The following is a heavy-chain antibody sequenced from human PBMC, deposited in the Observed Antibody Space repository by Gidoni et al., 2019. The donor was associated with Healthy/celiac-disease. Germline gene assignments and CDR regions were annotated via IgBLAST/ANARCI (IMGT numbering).Heavy chain of an antibody. J-gene: IGHJ4*02. D-gene: IGHD3-3*01. CDR3: AKGRSLTIFGVASDY. CDR2: ISWNSGSI. CDR1: GFPVADYA. V-gene: IGHV3-9*01. Sequence: EVQLVESGGGLVQHGRSLRLSCAASGFPVADYAMHWVRQAPGKGLEWVSGISWNSGSIGYADSVKGRFTISRDNAKNSLYLEMNSLRAEDTALYYCAKGRSLTIFGVASDYWGQGTLVTVSS.